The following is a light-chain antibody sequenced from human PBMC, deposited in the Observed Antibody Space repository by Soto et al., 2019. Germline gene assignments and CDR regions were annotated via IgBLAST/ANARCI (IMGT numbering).Light chain of an antibody. J-gene: IGKJ1*01. CDR2: AAS. Sequence: DIQMTQSPSSLSASVGDRVTITCRASQSITSYLSWYQHRPGKAPKLLIYAASSLQSGVPSRFSGSGSGTDFTLTISSLQPEDFATYSCQQNYNAPPTFGQGTKVEI. CDR3: QQNYNAPPT. CDR1: QSITSY. V-gene: IGKV1-39*01.